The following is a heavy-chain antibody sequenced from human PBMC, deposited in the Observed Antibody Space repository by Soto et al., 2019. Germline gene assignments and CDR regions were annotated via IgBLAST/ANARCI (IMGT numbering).Heavy chain of an antibody. CDR3: ARGGYTYGYGLDY. CDR1: GYTFTAYY. D-gene: IGHD5-18*01. CDR2: INPNSGDT. V-gene: IGHV1-2*04. Sequence: QVQLVQSGAEVKKLGASVKVSCKASGYTFTAYYIHWVRQAPGQGLEWVGWINPNSGDTNYAQRFQGWVTMPGDTSVSTAYMDLTRLRSDDTAVYYCARGGYTYGYGLDYWGQGTPVTVSS. J-gene: IGHJ4*02.